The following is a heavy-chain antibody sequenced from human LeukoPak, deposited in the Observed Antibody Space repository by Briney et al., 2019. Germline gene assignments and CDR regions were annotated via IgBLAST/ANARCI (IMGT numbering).Heavy chain of an antibody. Sequence: KASETLSLTCTVSGGSISSYYWSWIRQPPGKGLEWIGYTYYSGSTNYNPSLKSRVTISVDTSKNQFSLKLSSVTAADTAVYYCARTAVAYDAFDIWGQGTMVTVSS. J-gene: IGHJ3*02. CDR1: GGSISSYY. CDR2: TYYSGST. D-gene: IGHD6-19*01. V-gene: IGHV4-59*08. CDR3: ARTAVAYDAFDI.